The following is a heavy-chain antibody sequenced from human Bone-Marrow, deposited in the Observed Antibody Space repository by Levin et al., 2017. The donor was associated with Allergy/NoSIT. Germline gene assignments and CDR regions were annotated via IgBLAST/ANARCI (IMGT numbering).Heavy chain of an antibody. CDR2: ISYDGSEK. V-gene: IGHV3-30*18. Sequence: QPSETLSLTCATSGFTLSRYAMHWVRQAPGKGLEWVAVISYDGSEKNYADSVKGRFTISRDNARNTMYLQMNSLRPEDTAVYSCAKDHNGDTTWPLFYFDYWGQGSLVAVSS. CDR1: GFTLSRYA. D-gene: IGHD1-14*01. J-gene: IGHJ4*02. CDR3: AKDHNGDTTWPLFYFDY.